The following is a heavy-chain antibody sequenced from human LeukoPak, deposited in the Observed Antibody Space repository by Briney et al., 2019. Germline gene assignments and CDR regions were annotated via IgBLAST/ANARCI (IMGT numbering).Heavy chain of an antibody. CDR1: GYTFSIYA. Sequence: ASVKVSCKASGYTFSIYAVSWVRQAPGQGLEWMGWISAYSGAIDYAQKLQDRVTMTIDTSTTTAYMELRSLTSDDTAVYYCARGPMGEQFDYWGQGTLVTVSS. CDR3: ARGPMGEQFDY. J-gene: IGHJ4*02. D-gene: IGHD2-21*01. CDR2: ISAYSGAI. V-gene: IGHV1-18*01.